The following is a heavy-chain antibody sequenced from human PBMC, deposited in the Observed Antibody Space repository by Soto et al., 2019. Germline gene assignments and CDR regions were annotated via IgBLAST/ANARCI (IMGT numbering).Heavy chain of an antibody. CDR1: GGSISSDY. CDR2: IYYSGIT. Sequence: PSETLSLTCTVSGGSISSDYWSWIRQPPGKGLEWIGYIYYSGITNYNPSLKSRVTISVDTSKNQFSLKLSSVTAADTAVYYCARVIGYYYGSGFYPYIYYCGQGTLVTVSS. D-gene: IGHD3-22*01. V-gene: IGHV4-59*01. J-gene: IGHJ4*02. CDR3: ARVIGYYYGSGFYPYIYY.